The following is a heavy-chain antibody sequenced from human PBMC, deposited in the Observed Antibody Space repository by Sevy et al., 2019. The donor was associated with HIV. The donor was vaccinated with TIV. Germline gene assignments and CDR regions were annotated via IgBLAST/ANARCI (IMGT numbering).Heavy chain of an antibody. CDR2: INPKSGGT. Sequence: ASVKVSCKASGYTFTGYYLHWVRQAPGQGLEWMGWINPKSGGTNYAPKFQGRVTMTRDTSISTASMELSRLGSDETAVYYCTRSAAEAKNFYCGGDCYSDYWGQGTLVTVSS. CDR3: TRSAAEAKNFYCGGDCYSDY. D-gene: IGHD2-21*02. J-gene: IGHJ4*02. CDR1: GYTFTGYY. V-gene: IGHV1-2*02.